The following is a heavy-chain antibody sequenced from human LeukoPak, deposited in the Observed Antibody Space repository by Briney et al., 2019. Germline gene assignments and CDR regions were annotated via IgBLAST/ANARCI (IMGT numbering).Heavy chain of an antibody. CDR1: GFTFSNFW. J-gene: IGHJ3*02. CDR3: ARGRLGELSSNPDAFDI. Sequence: PGGSLRLSCTASGFTFSNFWMHWVGQAPGKGLVWVSRINSDGSTTTYADSVKGRFTISRDNPKNTLYLQMNSLRAEDTSVYYCARGRLGELSSNPDAFDIWGQGTMVTVSS. V-gene: IGHV3-74*01. CDR2: INSDGSTT. D-gene: IGHD3-16*02.